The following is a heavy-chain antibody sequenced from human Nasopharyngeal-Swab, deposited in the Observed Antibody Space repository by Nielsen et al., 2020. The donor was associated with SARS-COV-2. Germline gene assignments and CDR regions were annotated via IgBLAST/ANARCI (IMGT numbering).Heavy chain of an antibody. CDR1: GFSITTYG. CDR3: TRGLTGHIVQWNPSPY. V-gene: IGHV3-23*01. CDR2: ISELGSGI. D-gene: IGHD1-14*01. Sequence: GESLKISCAASGFSITTYGMNWVRQAPGKGLEWVSSISELGSGIYYADSVWGRFTISRDTSKNTVYLQMNTLRADDTALYFCTRGLTGHIVQWNPSPYWGQGTLVTVSS. J-gene: IGHJ4*02.